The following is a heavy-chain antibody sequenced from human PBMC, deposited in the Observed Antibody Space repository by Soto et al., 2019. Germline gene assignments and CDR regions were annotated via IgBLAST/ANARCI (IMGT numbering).Heavy chain of an antibody. CDR1: GFTFTDYH. Sequence: VQLVDSGGGLVRPGGSLRLSCEASGFTFTDYHMSWIRQAPGKGLEWVALISETGSHTAYAESVKGRFTISRDNARPSVFLQMNSLRSEDTAVYFCARSLRATSPLTFWGQGTPVTVTS. V-gene: IGHV3-11*06. CDR3: ARSLRATSPLTF. CDR2: ISETGSHT. J-gene: IGHJ4*02. D-gene: IGHD7-27*01.